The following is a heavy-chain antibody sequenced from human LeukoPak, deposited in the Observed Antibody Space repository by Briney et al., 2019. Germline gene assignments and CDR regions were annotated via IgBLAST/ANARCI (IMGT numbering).Heavy chain of an antibody. CDR3: ARHIGGRYYYYYMDV. V-gene: IGHV4-59*04. CDR1: GGPITGSY. Sequence: SETLSLTCTVSGGPITGSYWSWIRQPPGKGLEWIGNIYYIGSTYYNPSLKSRVTISVDTSKNQFSLKLSSVTAADTAVYYCARHIGGRYYYYYMDVWGKGTTVTISS. J-gene: IGHJ6*03. CDR2: IYYIGST. D-gene: IGHD2-21*01.